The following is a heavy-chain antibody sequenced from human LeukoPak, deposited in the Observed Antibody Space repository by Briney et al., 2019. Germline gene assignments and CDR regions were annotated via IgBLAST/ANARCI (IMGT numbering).Heavy chain of an antibody. CDR2: ISASGAST. V-gene: IGHV3-23*01. CDR3: ARDCSTTTCYKAFDY. D-gene: IGHD2-2*02. CDR1: GFTFNSSA. J-gene: IGHJ4*02. Sequence: GGSLRLSCAASGFTFNSSAMSWVRQAPGKGLEWVSAISASGASTFYADFAKGRFTISRDNSKNTLYLQMNSLRAEDTAVYYCARDCSTTTCYKAFDYWGQGALVTVPS.